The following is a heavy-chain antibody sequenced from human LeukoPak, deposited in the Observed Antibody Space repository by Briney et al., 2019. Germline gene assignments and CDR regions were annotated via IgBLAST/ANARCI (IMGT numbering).Heavy chain of an antibody. V-gene: IGHV4-59*01. Sequence: SETLSLTCTVSGASISSYYWSWIRQPPGKGLEWIGYIFYRGSTHYNPSLKSRVTISVDTPKNQFSLKLNSVTAADTAVYYCASGPYPAAGTDHQFDYWGQGTLVTVSS. CDR1: GASISSYY. CDR2: IFYRGST. D-gene: IGHD6-13*01. CDR3: ASGPYPAAGTDHQFDY. J-gene: IGHJ4*02.